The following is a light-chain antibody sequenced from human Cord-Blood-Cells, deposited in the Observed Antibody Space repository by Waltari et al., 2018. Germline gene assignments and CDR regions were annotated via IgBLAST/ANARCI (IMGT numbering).Light chain of an antibody. V-gene: IGKV4-1*01. CDR2: WAS. CDR1: KSVLYSTNNKNY. J-gene: IGKJ4*01. Sequence: DIVMTQSPDSLAVSLGERATINCKPSKSVLYSTNNKNYLAWYQQKPGQPPKLLIYWASTRESGVPDRFSGSGSGTDFTLTIGSLQAEDVAVYYCQQYYSTPPITFGGGTKVEIK. CDR3: QQYYSTPPIT.